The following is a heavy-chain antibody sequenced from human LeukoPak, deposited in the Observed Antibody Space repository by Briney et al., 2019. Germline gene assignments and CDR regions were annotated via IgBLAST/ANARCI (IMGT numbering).Heavy chain of an antibody. CDR1: GGSISSGGYS. V-gene: IGHV4-30-2*01. CDR2: IYHSGST. D-gene: IGHD3-10*01. Sequence: SETLSLTCAVSGGSISSGGYSWSWIRQPPGKGLEWIGYIYHSGSTYYNPSLKSRVTISVDRSKNQFSLKLSSVTAADTAVYYCVRLNLNFGSGSYSWGQGTLVTVSS. CDR3: VRLNLNFGSGSYS. J-gene: IGHJ4*02.